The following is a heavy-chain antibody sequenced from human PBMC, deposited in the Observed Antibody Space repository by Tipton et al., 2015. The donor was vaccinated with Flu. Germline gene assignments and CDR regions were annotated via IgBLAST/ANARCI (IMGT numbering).Heavy chain of an antibody. CDR3: ARDPGGSSFYYD. J-gene: IGHJ4*02. V-gene: IGHV3-53*01. CDR2: IYSGGNI. D-gene: IGHD6-13*01. CDR1: GFTVSNNY. Sequence: MQLVQSGGGLIQPGGSLRLSCAASGFTVSNNYMNWVRQGPARGLEWVSIIYSGGNIYYADSVKGRFTISRDISRNTLYLQMNSLRAEDTAVYYCARDPGGSSFYYDWGQGTLVTVSS.